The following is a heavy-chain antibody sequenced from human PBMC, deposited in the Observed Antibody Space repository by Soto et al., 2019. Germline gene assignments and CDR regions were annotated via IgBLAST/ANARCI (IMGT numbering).Heavy chain of an antibody. V-gene: IGHV4-4*02. CDR3: ARDGAWDLYFDY. J-gene: IGHJ4*02. CDR2: IYHSGST. D-gene: IGHD1-26*01. Sequence: QVQLQESGPGLVKPSGTLSLTCAVSSGSISSSNWWSWVRQPPGKGLEWIGEIYHSGSTNYNPSLKRRVTISVDKSKNQFSLKLSSVTAADTAVYYCARDGAWDLYFDYWGQGTLVTVSS. CDR1: SGSISSSNW.